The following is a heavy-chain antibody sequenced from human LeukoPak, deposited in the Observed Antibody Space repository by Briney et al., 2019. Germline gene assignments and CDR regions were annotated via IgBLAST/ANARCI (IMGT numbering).Heavy chain of an antibody. V-gene: IGHV3-30*18. CDR3: AKGLETGSVLARPLHY. Sequence: PGGSLRLSCAASGFPFSTYDMHGVRQAPDKGLQWVAVISSDGYRTDYPDSVRGRFTTSRDNFKNTVDLQMISVTAEDTAMYFCAKGLETGSVLARPLHYWGQGTLVTVSS. CDR1: GFPFSTYD. CDR2: ISSDGYRT. J-gene: IGHJ4*02. D-gene: IGHD3-10*01.